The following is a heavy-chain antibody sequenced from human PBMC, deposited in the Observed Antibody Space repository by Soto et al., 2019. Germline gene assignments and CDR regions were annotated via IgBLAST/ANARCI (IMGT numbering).Heavy chain of an antibody. CDR3: ARGVGNSAPDY. Sequence: QVQLVQSGAEEKKPGASVKVSCKASGYTFTSYAMHWVRQAPGQRLEWMGWINAGNGNTKYSQKCQGRVTITRDTSASTAYMKLSSLRSEDTAVYYCARGVGNSAPDYWGQGTLVTVSS. CDR1: GYTFTSYA. V-gene: IGHV1-3*05. D-gene: IGHD1-7*01. J-gene: IGHJ4*02. CDR2: INAGNGNT.